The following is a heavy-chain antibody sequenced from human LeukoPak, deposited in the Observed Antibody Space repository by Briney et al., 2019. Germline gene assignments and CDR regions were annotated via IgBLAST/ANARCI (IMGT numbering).Heavy chain of an antibody. CDR3: ARVWGIAATGTSAFDI. J-gene: IGHJ3*02. V-gene: IGHV3-20*04. CDR2: INWNGGST. D-gene: IGHD6-13*01. Sequence: PGGSLRLPCAVSGITFDDYGMSWVRQVPGKGLEWVSGINWNGGSTDYPDSMKGRFTISRDNAKNSLYLQVNSLRAEDTALYYCARVWGIAATGTSAFDIWGQGTMVTVSS. CDR1: GITFDDYG.